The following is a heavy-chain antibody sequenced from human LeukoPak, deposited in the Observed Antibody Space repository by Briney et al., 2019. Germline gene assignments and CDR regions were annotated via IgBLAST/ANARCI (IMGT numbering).Heavy chain of an antibody. CDR3: ARDPGVAYFAMDV. CDR1: GFTFSSFE. V-gene: IGHV3-48*03. CDR2: ISSSGSTI. J-gene: IGHJ6*02. Sequence: GGSLRLSCAASGFTFSSFEMNWVRQAPGKGLEWVSYISSSGSTIYYADSVKGRFTISRDNAKNSLYLQMNSLRAEDTAVYYCARDPGVAYFAMDVWGQGTTVTVSS. D-gene: IGHD5-12*01.